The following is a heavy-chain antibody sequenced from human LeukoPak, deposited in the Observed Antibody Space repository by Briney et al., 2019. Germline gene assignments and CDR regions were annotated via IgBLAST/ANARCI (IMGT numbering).Heavy chain of an antibody. CDR3: ARWGGLRFDFDS. V-gene: IGHV4-59*08. J-gene: IGHJ4*02. D-gene: IGHD3-3*01. Sequence: ASETLSLTCTVSGASINNYFWSWIRQPPGKGLEWIGYIYYSGSTNYNPSLKSRVTISLDTSKNQFSLKLSSVTAADTAVYYCARWGGLRFDFDSWGQGNLVTVSS. CDR2: IYYSGST. CDR1: GASINNYF.